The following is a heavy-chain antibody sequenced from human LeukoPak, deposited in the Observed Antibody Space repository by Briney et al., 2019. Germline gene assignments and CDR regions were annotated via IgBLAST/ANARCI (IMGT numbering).Heavy chain of an antibody. D-gene: IGHD1-7*01. CDR1: GFTFNTYA. J-gene: IGHJ4*02. CDR2: IGGGDDI. CDR3: VKDATPWNSIWDYFDY. Sequence: GGSLRLSCAASGFTFNTYAMSWVRQAPGKGLEWVSGIGGGDDIHYADSVKGRFTVSRDDSKNTPYLQMNSLRAEDTAIYYCVKDATPWNSIWDYFDYWGQGTLVTVSS. V-gene: IGHV3-23*01.